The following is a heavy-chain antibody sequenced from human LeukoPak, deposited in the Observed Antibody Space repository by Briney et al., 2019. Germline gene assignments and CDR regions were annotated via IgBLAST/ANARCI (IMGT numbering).Heavy chain of an antibody. CDR3: ARHGHCTNGVCYSNYYYYMDV. CDR1: GYSFTSYW. CDR2: IYPDDSDT. J-gene: IGHJ6*03. Sequence: GESLKISCKGSGYSFTSYWIGWVRQMPGKGLEWMGIIYPDDSDTRYSPSFEGQVIIPFDKSISTAYLQWSSQKASDTATYYCARHGHCTNGVCYSNYYYYMDVWGKGTTVTASS. D-gene: IGHD2-8*01. V-gene: IGHV5-51*01.